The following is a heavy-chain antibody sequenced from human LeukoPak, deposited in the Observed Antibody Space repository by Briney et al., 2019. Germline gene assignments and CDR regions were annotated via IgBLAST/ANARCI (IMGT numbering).Heavy chain of an antibody. CDR1: GFTFSSYW. V-gene: IGHV3-7*01. CDR3: ARGFYDSSGYPLYGMDV. Sequence: GGSLRLSCAASGFTFSSYWMSWVRQAPGKGLEWVANIKQDGSEKYYVDSVKGRFTISRDDAKNSLYLQMNSLRAEDTAVYYCARGFYDSSGYPLYGMDVWGQGTTVTVSS. J-gene: IGHJ6*02. CDR2: IKQDGSEK. D-gene: IGHD3-22*01.